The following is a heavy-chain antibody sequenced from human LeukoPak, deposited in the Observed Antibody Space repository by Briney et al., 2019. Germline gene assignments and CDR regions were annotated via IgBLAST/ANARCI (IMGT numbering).Heavy chain of an antibody. Sequence: GGSLRLSCAASGFTFSSYAMHWVRQAPGKELEWVAVISYDGSNKYYADSVKGRFTISRDNSKNTLYLQMNSLRAEDTAVYYCAKDRDQLPHYWGQGTLVTVSS. CDR3: AKDRDQLPHY. J-gene: IGHJ4*02. CDR1: GFTFSSYA. V-gene: IGHV3-30*04. CDR2: ISYDGSNK. D-gene: IGHD2-2*01.